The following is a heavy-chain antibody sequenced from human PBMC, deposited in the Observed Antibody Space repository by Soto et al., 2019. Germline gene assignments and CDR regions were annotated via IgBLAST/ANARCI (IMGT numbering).Heavy chain of an antibody. V-gene: IGHV3-7*01. J-gene: IGHJ4*01. CDR2: VKAAGSVN. CDR1: GFTFTTHW. Sequence: EVQLVESGGGLVQPGGSLRLSCAASGFTFTTHWMSWVRQAAGKGLEWVANVKAAGSVNYYVDSVKGRFTSSRDYAKYSLYLQMSSLSAEVTAVYFCVRDVSSGGNVDYWGLGTLVTVS. D-gene: IGHD6-19*01. CDR3: VRDVSSGGNVDY.